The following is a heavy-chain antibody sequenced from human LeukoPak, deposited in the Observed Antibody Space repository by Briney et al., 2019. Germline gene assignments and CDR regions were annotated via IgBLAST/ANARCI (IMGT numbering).Heavy chain of an antibody. D-gene: IGHD2/OR15-2a*01. Sequence: ASVKVSCKASGYTFTGYYMHWVRQAPGQGLEWVGWINPNSGGTNYAQKFQGRVTITRNTSISTAYMELSSLRSEDTAVYYCARVSGDYSMPFDYWGQGTLVTVSS. J-gene: IGHJ4*02. CDR2: INPNSGGT. CDR1: GYTFTGYY. CDR3: ARVSGDYSMPFDY. V-gene: IGHV1-2*02.